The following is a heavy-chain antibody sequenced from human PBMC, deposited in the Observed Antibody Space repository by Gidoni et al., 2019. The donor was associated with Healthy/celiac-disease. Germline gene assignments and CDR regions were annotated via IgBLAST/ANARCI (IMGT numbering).Heavy chain of an antibody. Sequence: QVQLVESGGGVVQPVRSLRLSCAAPGFTFRSYGMHWVRQAPGKGLEWVAVIWYDGSNKYYADSVKGRFTISRDNSKNTLYLQMNSLRAEDTAVYYCARPGRAVAFHDAFDIWGQGTMVTVSS. J-gene: IGHJ3*02. D-gene: IGHD6-19*01. V-gene: IGHV3-33*01. CDR3: ARPGRAVAFHDAFDI. CDR2: IWYDGSNK. CDR1: GFTFRSYG.